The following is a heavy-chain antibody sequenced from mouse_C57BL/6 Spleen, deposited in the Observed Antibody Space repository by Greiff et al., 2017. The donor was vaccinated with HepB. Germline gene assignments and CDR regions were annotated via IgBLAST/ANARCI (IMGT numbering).Heavy chain of an antibody. V-gene: IGHV5-4*01. Sequence: EVQGVESGGGLVKPGGSLKLSCAASGFTFSSYAMSWVRQTPEKRLEWVATISDGGSYTYYPDNVKGRFTISRDNAKNNLYLQMSHLKSEDTAMYYCARDSRYGSSYNYWGQGTTLTVSS. D-gene: IGHD1-1*01. CDR2: ISDGGSYT. J-gene: IGHJ2*01. CDR3: ARDSRYGSSYNY. CDR1: GFTFSSYA.